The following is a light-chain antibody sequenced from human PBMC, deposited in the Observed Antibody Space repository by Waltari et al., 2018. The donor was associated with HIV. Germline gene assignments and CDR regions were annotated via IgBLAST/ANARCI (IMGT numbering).Light chain of an antibody. J-gene: IGLJ2*01. CDR2: DNN. CDR3: GTWDSSLSAVV. CDR1: SSNIGNNY. Sequence: QSVLTQPPSVSAAPGQKVTISCSGSSSNIGNNYVSWYQQLPGTAPKLLIYDNNKRPSGIPDRVSGAKSGRSATLGITGIQTGDEADYYGGTWDSSLSAVVFGGGTKLTVL. V-gene: IGLV1-51*01.